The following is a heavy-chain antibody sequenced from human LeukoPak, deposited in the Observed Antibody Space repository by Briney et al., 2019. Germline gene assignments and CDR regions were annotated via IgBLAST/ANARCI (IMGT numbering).Heavy chain of an antibody. D-gene: IGHD6-19*01. CDR1: GYSFTSYW. J-gene: IGHJ4*02. V-gene: IGHV5-51*01. CDR2: IYPGDSDT. Sequence: GASLKISCKGSGYSFTSYWIVWVRQLPGKGLEWMGIIYPGDSDTSYSPSFQGQVTISADKSISTAYLQWSSLKASDTAMYFCARPPQGSSGSKGFDHWGQGTLVTVSS. CDR3: ARPPQGSSGSKGFDH.